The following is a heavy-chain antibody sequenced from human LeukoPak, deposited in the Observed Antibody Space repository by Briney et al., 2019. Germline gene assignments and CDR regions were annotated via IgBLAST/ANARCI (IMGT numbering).Heavy chain of an antibody. D-gene: IGHD6-19*01. CDR1: GFTFSTYS. J-gene: IGHJ4*02. V-gene: IGHV3-21*01. Sequence: PGGCLRLSCAASGFTFSTYSMNWVRQAPGKGLEWVSSISSTSSYIYYADSVKGRFTISRDNAQKSLYLQMNSLRAEDTAVYYCARVGYSSGWYFDYWGQGTLVTVSS. CDR3: ARVGYSSGWYFDY. CDR2: ISSTSSYI.